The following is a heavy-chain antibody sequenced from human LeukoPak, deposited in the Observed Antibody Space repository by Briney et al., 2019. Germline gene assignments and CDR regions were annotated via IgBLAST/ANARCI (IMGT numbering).Heavy chain of an antibody. V-gene: IGHV4-34*01. CDR2: INHSGST. Sequence: SETVSLTCAVHGGSFSGYYWSCIRQPPGKGLECCVEINHSGSTNYNPSLKSRVTISVDTSKNQFSLKLSSVTAADTAVYYCARGPRYFDWLFYYFDYWGQGTLVTVSS. J-gene: IGHJ4*02. D-gene: IGHD3-9*01. CDR3: ARGPRYFDWLFYYFDY. CDR1: GGSFSGYY.